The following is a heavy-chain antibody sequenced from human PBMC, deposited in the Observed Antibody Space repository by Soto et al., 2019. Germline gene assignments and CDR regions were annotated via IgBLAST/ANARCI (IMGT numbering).Heavy chain of an antibody. CDR1: GHAFSAYY. D-gene: IGHD3-3*01. CDR2: INPKSGAT. Sequence: GASVKVSCKASGHAFSAYYMHWVRQAPGQGLEWMGWINPKSGATKYAQKFQGGVAMTRDTSITTAYLELSSLRYDDTAVYYCARALVRFLEWVPESYYYTMEIWGQGTTVTVSS. J-gene: IGHJ6*02. V-gene: IGHV1-2*02. CDR3: ARALVRFLEWVPESYYYTMEI.